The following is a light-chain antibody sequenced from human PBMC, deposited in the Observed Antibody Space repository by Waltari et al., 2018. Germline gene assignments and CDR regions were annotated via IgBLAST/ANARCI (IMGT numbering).Light chain of an antibody. J-gene: IGLJ3*02. Sequence: QLVVPQSPSASASLGASVKLTCTLSSGHSTNVIAWLPQRPGKGPRYLMKVNSDGSHTKGDEIPDRFSGSSSGAERYLTISSLQSEDEGDYYCQSGGHGTWVFGGGTKLTVL. CDR1: SGHSTNV. V-gene: IGLV4-69*01. CDR2: VNSDGSH. CDR3: QSGGHGTWV.